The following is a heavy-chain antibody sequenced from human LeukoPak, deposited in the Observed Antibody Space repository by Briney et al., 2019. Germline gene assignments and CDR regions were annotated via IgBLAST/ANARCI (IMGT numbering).Heavy chain of an antibody. V-gene: IGHV1-46*01. CDR3: ARSVRGGSYLVDY. D-gene: IGHD1-26*01. Sequence: GASVKVSCKASGYTFTSYGISWVRQAPGHGLEWMAIFDPSSGSTTYAQKFQGRVTMTRDTSTTTVYMELRSLKSEDTGVYFCARSVRGGSYLVDYWGQGTLVTVSS. CDR1: GYTFTSYG. J-gene: IGHJ4*02. CDR2: FDPSSGST.